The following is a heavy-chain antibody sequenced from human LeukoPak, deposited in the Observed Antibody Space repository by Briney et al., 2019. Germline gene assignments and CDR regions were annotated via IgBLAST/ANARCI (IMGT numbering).Heavy chain of an antibody. CDR1: GFTFRSYS. CDR2: IATASSTT. CDR3: AKGAAGSGYSFFDY. J-gene: IGHJ4*02. D-gene: IGHD3-22*01. Sequence: GGSLRLSCAASGFTFRSYSMNWVRQAPGKGLEWISYIATASSTTYYADSVKGRFTISRDNAKNSLYLQMNSLRAEDTAVYYCAKGAAGSGYSFFDYWGQGTLVTVSS. V-gene: IGHV3-48*01.